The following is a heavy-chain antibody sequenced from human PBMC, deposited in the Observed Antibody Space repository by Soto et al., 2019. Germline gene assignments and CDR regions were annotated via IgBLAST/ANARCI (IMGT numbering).Heavy chain of an antibody. V-gene: IGHV4-39*01. CDR3: ARRDSSWYQDWFDP. J-gene: IGHJ5*02. CDR2: IYYSGST. Sequence: SETLSLTCTVSGGSISSSSYYWGWIRQPPGKGLEWIGSIYYSGSTYYNPSLKSRVTISVDTSKNQFSLKLSSVTAADTAVYYCARRDSSWYQDWFDPWGQGTLVTVSS. CDR1: GGSISSSSYY. D-gene: IGHD6-13*01.